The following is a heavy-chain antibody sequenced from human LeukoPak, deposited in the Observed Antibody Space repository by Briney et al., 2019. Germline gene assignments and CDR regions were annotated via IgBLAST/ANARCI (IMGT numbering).Heavy chain of an antibody. CDR3: AKDPRYYFGSGSGYFDY. J-gene: IGHJ4*02. CDR1: AFTFSSYA. Sequence: GGSLRLSCAASAFTFSSYAMSWVRQAPGKGLEWVSAISGSGGSTYYADSVRGRFTISRDNSKNTLFLQMNSLRADDTAVYYCAKDPRYYFGSGSGYFDYWGQGTLVAVSS. CDR2: ISGSGGST. D-gene: IGHD3-10*01. V-gene: IGHV3-23*01.